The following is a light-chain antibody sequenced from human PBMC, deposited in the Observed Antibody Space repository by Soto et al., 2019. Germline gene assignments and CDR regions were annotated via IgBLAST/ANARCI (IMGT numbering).Light chain of an antibody. Sequence: VISMTQSPSLLSASTGDRVTISCRMSQDIKNYLAWYQQRPWKAPALLIYSASTLQNGVPSRFSGSWSGTDFTLTISRLQSEDFATYYCQQYYSFPFTFGPGTKVDV. CDR1: QDIKNY. CDR3: QQYYSFPFT. J-gene: IGKJ3*01. CDR2: SAS. V-gene: IGKV1D-8*01.